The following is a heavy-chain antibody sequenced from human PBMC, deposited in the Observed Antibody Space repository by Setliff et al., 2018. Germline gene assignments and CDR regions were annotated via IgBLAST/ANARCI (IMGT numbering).Heavy chain of an antibody. D-gene: IGHD2-15*01. CDR2: IYPGDSDT. CDR3: ARVVGADGIGIDY. V-gene: IGHV5-51*01. J-gene: IGHJ4*02. CDR1: GYRFSSYW. Sequence: PGESLKISCQASGYRFSSYWIGWVRQMPGKGLEWMGAIYPGDSDTRHSPSFQGQVTISADKSISTAYLQWSSLKASGTATYYCARVVGADGIGIDYWGQGTVVTVSS.